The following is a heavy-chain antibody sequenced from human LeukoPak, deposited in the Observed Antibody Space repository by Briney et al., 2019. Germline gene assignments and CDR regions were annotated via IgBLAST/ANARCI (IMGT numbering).Heavy chain of an antibody. D-gene: IGHD3-22*01. J-gene: IGHJ4*02. CDR2: ISSSGGNT. V-gene: IGHV3-23*01. Sequence: PGGSLRLSCAASGFTFSSYSMNWVRQAPGKGLECVSAISSSGGNTYYADSEQGRFTISRDNPKNTLYLQMNSLRAEDTAMYYCTKVSDYYEPRDYWGQGTLVTVSS. CDR1: GFTFSSYS. CDR3: TKVSDYYEPRDY.